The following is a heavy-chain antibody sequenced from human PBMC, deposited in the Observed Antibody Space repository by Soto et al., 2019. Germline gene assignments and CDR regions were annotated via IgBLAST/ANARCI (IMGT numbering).Heavy chain of an antibody. J-gene: IGHJ6*02. CDR1: GYTFTSYY. CDR2: INPSGGST. V-gene: IGHV1-46*01. CDR3: ARGASSSWYLNYYGMDV. D-gene: IGHD6-13*01. Sequence: ASVKVSCKASGYTFTSYYMHWVRQAPGQGLVWMGIINPSGGSTSYAQKFQGRVTMTRDTSTSTVYMELSSLRSEDTAVYYCARGASSSWYLNYYGMDVWGQGTTVTVSS.